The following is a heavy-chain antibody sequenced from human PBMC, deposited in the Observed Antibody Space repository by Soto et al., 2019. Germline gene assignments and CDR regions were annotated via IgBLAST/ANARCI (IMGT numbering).Heavy chain of an antibody. CDR2: IYWDDDK. CDR1: GFSLSTSVVG. V-gene: IGHV2-5*02. Sequence: QITLKESGPTLVKPTQTLTLTCTFSGFSLSTSVVGVGWIRQPPGKALEWLALIYWDDDKRYSPSLKSRLTITKDNSKHQVVLTMTNMDPVDTATYSCAHRLETVTTFPPLNRFDPWGQGTLVTVSS. CDR3: AHRLETVTTFPPLNRFDP. J-gene: IGHJ5*02. D-gene: IGHD4-17*01.